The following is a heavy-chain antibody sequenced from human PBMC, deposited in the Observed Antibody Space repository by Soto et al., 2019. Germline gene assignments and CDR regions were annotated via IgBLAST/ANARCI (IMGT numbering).Heavy chain of an antibody. Sequence: EVQLLESGGGLVQPGGSLRLSCAASGFIFSTYAMSWVRQAPGKGLEWVSVIDGSGGNTYYADSVKGRFTVSRDNSKNTLYLQMNSLRAEDTAVYYCAKKGAGWLQTNIDYWGQGTLVTVSS. CDR3: AKKGAGWLQTNIDY. V-gene: IGHV3-23*01. CDR2: IDGSGGNT. J-gene: IGHJ4*02. CDR1: GFIFSTYA. D-gene: IGHD5-12*01.